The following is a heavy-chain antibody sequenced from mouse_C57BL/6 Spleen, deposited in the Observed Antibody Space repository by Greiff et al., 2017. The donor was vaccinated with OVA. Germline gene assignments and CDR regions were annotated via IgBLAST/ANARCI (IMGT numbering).Heavy chain of an antibody. J-gene: IGHJ4*01. CDR2: ISSGGSYT. V-gene: IGHV5-6*01. Sequence: VQLQQSGGDLVKPGGSLKLSCAASGFTFSSYGMSWVRQTPDKRLEWVATISSGGSYTDYPDSVKGRFTISRDNAKNTLYLQMSSLKSEDTAMYYCARHPMDYWGQGTSVTVSS. CDR3: ARHPMDY. CDR1: GFTFSSYG.